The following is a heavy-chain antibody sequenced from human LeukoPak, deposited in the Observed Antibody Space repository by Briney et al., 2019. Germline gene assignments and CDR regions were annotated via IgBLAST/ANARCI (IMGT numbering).Heavy chain of an antibody. CDR1: GGSISSYY. Sequence: SETLSLTCTVSGGSISSYYWSWIRQPPGKGLERIGYIYYSGSTNYNPSLKSRVTISVDTSKNQFSLKLSSVTAADTAVYYCARGGGGSCCNFDYWGQGTLVTVSS. J-gene: IGHJ4*02. CDR2: IYYSGST. CDR3: ARGGGGSCCNFDY. D-gene: IGHD2-15*01. V-gene: IGHV4-59*01.